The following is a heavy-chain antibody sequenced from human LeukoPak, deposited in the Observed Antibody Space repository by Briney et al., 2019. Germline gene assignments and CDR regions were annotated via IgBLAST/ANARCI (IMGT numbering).Heavy chain of an antibody. D-gene: IGHD5-12*01. CDR2: ISSSSSTI. Sequence: GGSLRLSCAASGFTFGSYSMNWVRQAPGKGLEWVSYISSSSSTIYYADSVKGRFTISRDNAKNSLYLQMNSLRAEDTAVYYCARRPVATTRYGMDVWGQGTTVTVSS. CDR1: GFTFGSYS. J-gene: IGHJ6*02. V-gene: IGHV3-48*01. CDR3: ARRPVATTRYGMDV.